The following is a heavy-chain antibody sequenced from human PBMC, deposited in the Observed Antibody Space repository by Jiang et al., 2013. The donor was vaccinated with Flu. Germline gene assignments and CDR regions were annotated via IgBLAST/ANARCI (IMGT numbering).Heavy chain of an antibody. CDR3: ARSSPFYSGDRVSPLDY. J-gene: IGHJ4*02. CDR2: IDPSDSYT. CDR1: GFSFATYW. D-gene: IGHD1-26*01. Sequence: GAEVKKPGESRRISCEGSGFSFATYWINWVRQMPGKGLEWMGRIDPSDSYTDYSPSFQGHVTLSADKSINTAYLQWRSLEASDTATYYCARSSPFYSGDRVSPLDYWGQGTLVTVSS. V-gene: IGHV5-10-1*01.